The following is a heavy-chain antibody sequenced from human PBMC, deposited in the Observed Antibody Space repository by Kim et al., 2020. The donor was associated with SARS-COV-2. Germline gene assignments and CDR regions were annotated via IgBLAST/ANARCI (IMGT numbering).Heavy chain of an antibody. J-gene: IGHJ6*02. CDR1: GFTFSSYG. D-gene: IGHD2-21*01. Sequence: GGSLRLSCAASGFTFSSYGMHWVRQAPGKGLEWVAVIWYDGSNKYYADSVKGRFTISRDNSKNTLYLQMNSLRAEDTAVYYCAKDRAPDWGYYYYGMDVWGQGTTVTVSS. CDR2: IWYDGSNK. V-gene: IGHV3-33*06. CDR3: AKDRAPDWGYYYYGMDV.